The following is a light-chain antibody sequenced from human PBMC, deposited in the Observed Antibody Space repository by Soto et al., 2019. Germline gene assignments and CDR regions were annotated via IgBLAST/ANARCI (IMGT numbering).Light chain of an antibody. Sequence: EIVMTQSPATLSVSPGERATLSCRASQSVSSNLAWYQQKPGQAPRLLIYGASTRATGIPARFSGSGSGTEFTLTISSLQSEDFAVYYCQQYTNWPPLVTFGQGTKVEIK. V-gene: IGKV3-15*01. CDR2: GAS. J-gene: IGKJ1*01. CDR3: QQYTNWPPLVT. CDR1: QSVSSN.